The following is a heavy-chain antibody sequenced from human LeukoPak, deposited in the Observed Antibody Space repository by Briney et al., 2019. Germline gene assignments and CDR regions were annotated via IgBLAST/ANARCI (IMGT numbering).Heavy chain of an antibody. CDR1: GGSISSYY. J-gene: IGHJ4*02. CDR2: IYYSGST. CDR3: ARDRGGFDY. D-gene: IGHD5-24*01. Sequence: PSETLSLTCTVSGGSISSYYWSWIRQPPGKGLEWIGYIYYSGSTNYNPSLKSRVTISVDTSKNQFSLKLSSVTAADTAVYYCARDRGGFDYWGQGTLVTVSS. V-gene: IGHV4-59*12.